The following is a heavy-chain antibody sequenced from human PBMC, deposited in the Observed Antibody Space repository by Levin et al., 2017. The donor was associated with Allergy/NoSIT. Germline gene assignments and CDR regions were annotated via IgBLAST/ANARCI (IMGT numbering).Heavy chain of an antibody. D-gene: IGHD2-15*01. CDR2: ILNDGTT. CDR1: AFTFRNYY. J-gene: IGHJ4*02. Sequence: GGSLILSCTASAFTFRNYYMHWVRQAPGMGLVWVSNILNDGTTNYAASAKGRFTISRDNAKNTLYLQMNSLGEEDTAVYFCARGGCGRTCCLDHWGQGILVTVSS. CDR3: ARGGCGRTCCLDH. V-gene: IGHV3-74*01.